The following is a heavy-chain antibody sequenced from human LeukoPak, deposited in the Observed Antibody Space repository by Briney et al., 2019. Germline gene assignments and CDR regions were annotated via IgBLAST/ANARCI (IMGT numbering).Heavy chain of an antibody. D-gene: IGHD3-22*01. V-gene: IGHV4-39*07. CDR2: IYYSGST. CDR1: GGSISSSSYY. CDR3: AREGTMIVVDPSGGFDY. J-gene: IGHJ4*02. Sequence: SETLSLTCTVSGGSISSSSYYWGWIRQPPGKGLEWIGSIYYSGSTYYNPSLKSRVTMSVDASKNQFSLKLSFVTAADTAVYYCAREGTMIVVDPSGGFDYWGQGTLVTVSS.